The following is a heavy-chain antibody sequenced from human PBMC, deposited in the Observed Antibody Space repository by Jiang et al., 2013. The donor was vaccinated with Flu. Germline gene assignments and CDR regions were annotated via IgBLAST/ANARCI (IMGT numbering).Heavy chain of an antibody. CDR1: GFSLSTSRMR. Sequence: KPTQTLTLTCTFSGFSLSTSRMRVSWIRQPPGKALEWLARIDWDDEKFYSASLKTRLTITKDTSKNQVVLTMTNMDPVDTATYYCAHLKDIVVVPAATEYYFDYWGQGTLVTVSS. J-gene: IGHJ4*02. D-gene: IGHD2-2*01. CDR3: AHLKDIVVVPAATEYYFDY. V-gene: IGHV2-70*04. CDR2: IDWDDEK.